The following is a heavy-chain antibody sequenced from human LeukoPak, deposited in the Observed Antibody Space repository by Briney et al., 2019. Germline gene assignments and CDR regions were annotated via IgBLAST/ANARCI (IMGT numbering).Heavy chain of an antibody. CDR1: GFTFSSYG. CDR2: IRYDGSNK. D-gene: IGHD4-17*01. Sequence: GGSLRLSCAASGFTFSSYGMHWVRQAPGKGLEWVAFIRYDGSNKYYADSVKGRFTISRDNSKNTLYLQMNSLRAEDTAVYYCAKDLTTVTPFGYWGQGTLVTVSS. CDR3: AKDLTTVTPFGY. V-gene: IGHV3-30*02. J-gene: IGHJ4*02.